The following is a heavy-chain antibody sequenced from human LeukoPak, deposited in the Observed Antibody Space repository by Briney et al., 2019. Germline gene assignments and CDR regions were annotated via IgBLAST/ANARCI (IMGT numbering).Heavy chain of an antibody. CDR3: ARKRRGYCSSTSCYEEDDY. J-gene: IGHJ4*02. D-gene: IGHD2-2*01. CDR1: GGSISSYY. V-gene: IGHV4-59*01. CDR2: IYYSGST. Sequence: SETLSLTCSVSGGSISSYYWSWIRQPPGKGLEWIGYIYYSGSTNYNPSPKSRVTISVDTSKNQFSLKLSSVTAADTAVYYCARKRRGYCSSTSCYEEDDYWGQGTLVTVSS.